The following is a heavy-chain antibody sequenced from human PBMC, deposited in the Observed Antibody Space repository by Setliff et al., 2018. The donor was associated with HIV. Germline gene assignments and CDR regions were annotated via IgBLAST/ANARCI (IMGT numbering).Heavy chain of an antibody. CDR2: IYATGST. CDR1: GESFSRYY. CDR3: VRERDDLTGYYQDY. D-gene: IGHD3-9*01. J-gene: IGHJ4*02. Sequence: NPSETLSLTCAVYGESFSRYYWSWIRQPAGKGLEWIGRIYATGSTNYNPSLKSRVTISVDTSKNQFSLKLSSVTTADTAVYYCVRERDDLTGYYQDYWGQGTLVTVSS. V-gene: IGHV4-4*07.